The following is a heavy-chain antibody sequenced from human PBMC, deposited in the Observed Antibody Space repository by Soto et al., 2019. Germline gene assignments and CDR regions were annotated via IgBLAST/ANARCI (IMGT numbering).Heavy chain of an antibody. V-gene: IGHV3-23*01. D-gene: IGHD2-15*01. J-gene: IGHJ4*02. CDR3: AKSPDNWDIVVVVAASYNDY. CDR2: ISGSGGST. CDR1: GFTFSSYA. Sequence: GGSLRLSCAASGFTFSSYAMSWVRQAPGKGLEWVSAISGSGGSTYYADSVKGRFTISGDNSKNKLYLQMNSLRAEDTAVYYCAKSPDNWDIVVVVAASYNDYWGQGTLVTVSS.